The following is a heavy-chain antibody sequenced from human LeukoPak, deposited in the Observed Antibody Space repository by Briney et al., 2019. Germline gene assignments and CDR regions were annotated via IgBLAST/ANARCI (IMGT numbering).Heavy chain of an antibody. V-gene: IGHV3-30*18. CDR3: AKDQGYYDSSGYYHNWFDP. CDR2: ISYDGSNK. Sequence: GGSLRLSCAASGFTFSSYGMHWVRQAPGKGLEWVAVISYDGSNKYYADSVKGRFTISRDNSKSTLYLQMNSLRAEDTAVYYCAKDQGYYDSSGYYHNWFDPWGQGTLVTVSS. J-gene: IGHJ5*02. D-gene: IGHD3-22*01. CDR1: GFTFSSYG.